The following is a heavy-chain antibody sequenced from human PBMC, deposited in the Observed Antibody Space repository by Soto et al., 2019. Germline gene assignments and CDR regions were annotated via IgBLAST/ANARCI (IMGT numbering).Heavy chain of an antibody. V-gene: IGHV3-23*01. CDR1: GFTFSSYA. Sequence: EVQLLESGGGLVQPGGSLRLSCAASGFTFSSYAMSWVRQAPGKGLEWVSAISGSGGSTYYADSVKGRFTISRDNSKNPLYLQMNSLRAEDTAVYYCAKVGSGWYDAFDIWGQGTMVTVSS. CDR3: AKVGSGWYDAFDI. CDR2: ISGSGGST. J-gene: IGHJ3*02. D-gene: IGHD6-19*01.